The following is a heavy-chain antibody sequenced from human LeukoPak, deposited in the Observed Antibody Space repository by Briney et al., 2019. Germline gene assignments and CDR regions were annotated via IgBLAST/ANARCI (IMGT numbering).Heavy chain of an antibody. J-gene: IGHJ6*03. CDR3: ARVGEFLRSPYYYMDV. V-gene: IGHV3-48*03. Sequence: GGSLRLSCAASGFTFSSYEMNWVRQAPGKGLEWVSKISSSGSAIYYADSVKGRFTISRDNAKNSLYMQMNSLRAEDTAVYYCARVGEFLRSPYYYMDVWGKGTTVTVSS. CDR1: GFTFSSYE. CDR2: ISSSGSAI. D-gene: IGHD3-3*01.